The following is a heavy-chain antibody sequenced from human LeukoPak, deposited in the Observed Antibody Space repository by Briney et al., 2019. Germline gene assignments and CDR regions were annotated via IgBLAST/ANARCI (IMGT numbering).Heavy chain of an antibody. J-gene: IGHJ4*02. D-gene: IGHD3-3*01. Sequence: SQTLSLTCTVSGGSISSGDYYWSWIRQPPGKGLEWIGYIYYSGSTYYNPSLKSRVTISVDTSKHQFSLKLSSVTAADTAVYYCARDRGYDFWSGYYFDYWGQGTLVTVSS. CDR2: IYYSGST. CDR1: GGSISSGDYY. V-gene: IGHV4-30-4*08. CDR3: ARDRGYDFWSGYYFDY.